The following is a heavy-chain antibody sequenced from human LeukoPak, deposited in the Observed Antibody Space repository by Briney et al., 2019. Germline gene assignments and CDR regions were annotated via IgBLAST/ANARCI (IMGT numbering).Heavy chain of an antibody. CDR1: GFTFETYA. Sequence: GGSLRLSCAASGFTFETYAIHWVRQAPGKGLEWVAAMSYDGVNKHYTDSVKGRFTISRDNSKNTLYLQMNSLRAEDTAVYYCARVGCPPLLNTVVTPWLGLGGECPIDYWGQGTLVTVSS. CDR2: MSYDGVNK. V-gene: IGHV3-30-3*01. J-gene: IGHJ4*02. CDR3: ARVGCPPLLNTVVTPWLGLGGECPIDY. D-gene: IGHD4-23*01.